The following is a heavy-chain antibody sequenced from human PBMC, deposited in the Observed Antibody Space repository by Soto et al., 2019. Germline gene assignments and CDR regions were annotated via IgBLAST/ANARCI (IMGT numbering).Heavy chain of an antibody. V-gene: IGHV4-59*01. CDR2: IYYSGST. CDR3: ARGRSGYDYSYYYGMDV. D-gene: IGHD5-12*01. J-gene: IGHJ6*02. CDR1: GGSISSYY. Sequence: PSETLSLTCTVSGGSISSYYWSWIRQPPGQGLEWIGYIYYSGSTNYNPSLKSRVTISVDTSKNQFSLKLNSVTAADTAVYYCARGRSGYDYSYYYGMDVWGQGTTVTVSS.